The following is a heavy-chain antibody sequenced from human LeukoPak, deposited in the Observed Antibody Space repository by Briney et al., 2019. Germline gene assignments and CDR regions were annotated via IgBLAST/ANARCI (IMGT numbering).Heavy chain of an antibody. Sequence: GGSLRLSCAASGFAFSTYAMTWVRQAPGKGLEWVSAISGRGDSTYYADSVKGRFTISRDNSKNTLYLQMNSLRAEDTAVYYCARSAAGDYFYYFDYWGQGTLVTVAS. D-gene: IGHD6-13*01. CDR2: ISGRGDST. V-gene: IGHV3-23*01. J-gene: IGHJ4*02. CDR3: ARSAAGDYFYYFDY. CDR1: GFAFSTYA.